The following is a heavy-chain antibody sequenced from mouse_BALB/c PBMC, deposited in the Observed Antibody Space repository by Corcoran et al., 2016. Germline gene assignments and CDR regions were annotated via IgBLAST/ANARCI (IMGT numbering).Heavy chain of an antibody. CDR1: GYTFTNYG. V-gene: IGHV9-3-1*01. CDR2: INTYTGEP. CDR3: ARHDYGGGYAMDY. D-gene: IGHD2-4*01. Sequence: QIQLVQSGPELKKPGETVKISCKASGYTFTNYGMNWVKQAPGKGLKWMGWINTYTGEPTYADDFKGRFAFSLETSASTAYLQINNLKNEDTATYFCARHDYGGGYAMDYWGQGTSVTVSS. J-gene: IGHJ4*01.